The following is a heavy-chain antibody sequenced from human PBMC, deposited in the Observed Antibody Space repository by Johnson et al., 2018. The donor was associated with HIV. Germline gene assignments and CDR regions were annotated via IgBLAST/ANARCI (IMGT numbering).Heavy chain of an antibody. CDR3: AKDMVVRENGAFDI. V-gene: IGHV3-13*01. CDR1: GFTFSDYD. D-gene: IGHD3-10*01. CDR2: IGSAGDT. J-gene: IGHJ3*02. Sequence: VQLVESGGGLVQPGGSLRLSCAASGFTFSDYDMHWVRQATGEGLEWVSAIGSAGDTYYPGSVKGRFTISRENAKNSSYLQMNSLRAEDTALYYCAKDMVVRENGAFDIWGQGTMVTVSS.